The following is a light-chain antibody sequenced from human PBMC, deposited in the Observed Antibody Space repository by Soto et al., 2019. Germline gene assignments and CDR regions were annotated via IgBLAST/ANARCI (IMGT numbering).Light chain of an antibody. Sequence: EIVMTQSPATLSVSPGERATLSCRASQSVSSNLAWYQQQPGQAPRLLIYGASTRATGIPAMFSGSGSGTEFTLTNSSLQSEDFVVYYCQQYNNLPLLSFCGGTEVEIK. CDR2: GAS. CDR3: QQYNNLPLLS. V-gene: IGKV3-15*01. CDR1: QSVSSN. J-gene: IGKJ4*01.